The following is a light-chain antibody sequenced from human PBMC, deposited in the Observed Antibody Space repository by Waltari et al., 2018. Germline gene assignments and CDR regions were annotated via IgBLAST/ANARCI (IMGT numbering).Light chain of an antibody. J-gene: IGLJ3*02. CDR2: GNN. CDR3: QSYDNSLSGAWV. V-gene: IGLV1-40*01. CDR1: SSNLGSGYD. Sequence: QSVLTQPPSLSGAPGQRVTISCTGSSSNLGSGYDVHWYQQLPGTAPKLLIYGNNNGPSGGPDRCSGSRSGTSASLAITGLQAEDEADYYCQSYDNSLSGAWVFGGGTKLTVL.